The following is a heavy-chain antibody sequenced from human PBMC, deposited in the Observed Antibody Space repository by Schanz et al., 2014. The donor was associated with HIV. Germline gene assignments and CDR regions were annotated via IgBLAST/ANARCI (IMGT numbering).Heavy chain of an antibody. V-gene: IGHV3-21*01. CDR1: GVTFSNYW. D-gene: IGHD3-22*01. J-gene: IGHJ6*02. CDR3: VRVRSPRVKIVVVMDYYYYAMDV. Sequence: EVQLVESGGGLVQPGGSLRLSCVASGVTFSNYWMTWVRHVSGKGLEWVSSISSSSSYIYYADSMKGRFTISRDNAKNSLYLQMNSLRAEDTAVYYCVRVRSPRVKIVVVMDYYYYAMDVWGQGTTVTVSS. CDR2: ISSSSSYI.